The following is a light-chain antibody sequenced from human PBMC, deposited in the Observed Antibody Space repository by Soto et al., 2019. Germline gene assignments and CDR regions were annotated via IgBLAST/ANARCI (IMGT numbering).Light chain of an antibody. CDR2: AAS. Sequence: IQLTQSPSSLSASVGDRVTITCRASQDISALLAWYQQKPGKAPKLLISAASTLQSGVPSRFSGSGSGTEFTLTISSLQPEDFATYYCQQLKSYPITFGHGTRLEIK. J-gene: IGKJ5*01. CDR3: QQLKSYPIT. CDR1: QDISAL. V-gene: IGKV1-9*01.